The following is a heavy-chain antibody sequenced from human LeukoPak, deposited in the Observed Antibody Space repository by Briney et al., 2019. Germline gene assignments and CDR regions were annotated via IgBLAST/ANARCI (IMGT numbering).Heavy chain of an antibody. Sequence: GRSLRLSCAASGFTFSGYAMHWVRQAPGKGLEWVAFISYDGSIKYYADSVKGRCTISRDNSKNTLNLQINSLRAEDTAVYYCARDLSEKYSIDYWGQGTLVTVSS. CDR2: ISYDGSIK. CDR3: ARDLSEKYSIDY. CDR1: GFTFSGYA. V-gene: IGHV3-30-3*01. D-gene: IGHD2-15*01. J-gene: IGHJ4*02.